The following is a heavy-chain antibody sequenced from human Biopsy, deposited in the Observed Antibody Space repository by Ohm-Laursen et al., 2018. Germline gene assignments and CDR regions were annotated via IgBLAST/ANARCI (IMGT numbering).Heavy chain of an antibody. CDR1: GGSIISYY. J-gene: IGHJ5*02. CDR2: VYNGGIA. Sequence: SDTLSHTCSVSGGSIISYYWTWIRQPPGKGLEWIGHVYNGGIANYNPSLKSRVTISKDTSKNQFSLQVNSVTAADTAVYYCARTPRDSFWSGSYKRGLWFDPWGQGTLVIVSS. V-gene: IGHV4-59*07. D-gene: IGHD3-3*01. CDR3: ARTPRDSFWSGSYKRGLWFDP.